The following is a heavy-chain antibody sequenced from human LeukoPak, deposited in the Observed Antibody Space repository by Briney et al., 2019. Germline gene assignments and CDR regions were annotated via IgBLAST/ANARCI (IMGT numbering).Heavy chain of an antibody. V-gene: IGHV4-34*01. J-gene: IGHJ5*02. CDR1: GGSFSGYY. CDR2: INHSGST. Sequence: PSETLSLTCAVYGGSFSGYYWSWIRQPPGKGLEWIGEINHSGSTNYNPSLKSRVTISVDTSKNQFSLKLSSVTAADTAVYYCARRIAAAGRRPVNWFDPWGQGTLVTVSS. D-gene: IGHD6-13*01. CDR3: ARRIAAAGRRPVNWFDP.